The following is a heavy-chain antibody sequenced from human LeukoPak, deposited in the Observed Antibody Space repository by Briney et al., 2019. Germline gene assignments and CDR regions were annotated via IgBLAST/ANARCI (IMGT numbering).Heavy chain of an antibody. V-gene: IGHV1-2*02. Sequence: ASVKVSCKASGYTFTDYYIHWVRQAPGQGLEWMGWINPNSGGTNYAQKFQGRVTMTRDTSTSTVYMELSSLRSEDTAVYYCARARRYSYGLYYFDYWGQGTLVTVSS. J-gene: IGHJ4*02. CDR1: GYTFTDYY. D-gene: IGHD5-18*01. CDR2: INPNSGGT. CDR3: ARARRYSYGLYYFDY.